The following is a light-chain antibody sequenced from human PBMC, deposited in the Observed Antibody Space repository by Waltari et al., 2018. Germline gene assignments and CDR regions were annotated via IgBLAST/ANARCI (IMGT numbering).Light chain of an antibody. V-gene: IGKV2-30*01. CDR2: KVS. Sequence: DVVMTQSPLSLPVTLGQPASISCRSSQNLLSSDGHTYLNWFQQRPGQSPRRLICKVSNRDSGVPDRFSGSGSGTDFTLRISRVEAEDVGVYYCMQGSHWPLTFGQGTKVEIK. CDR1: QNLLSSDGHTY. J-gene: IGKJ1*01. CDR3: MQGSHWPLT.